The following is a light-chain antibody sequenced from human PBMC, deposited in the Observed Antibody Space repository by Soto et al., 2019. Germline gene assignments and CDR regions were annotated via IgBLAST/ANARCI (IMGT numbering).Light chain of an antibody. J-gene: IGLJ1*01. V-gene: IGLV7-43*01. CDR3: LLYYGGAQV. CDR2: GAT. Sequence: QAVVTQEPSLTVSPGGTVTLTCASSTGAVTSGYYVSWLQQKPGRAPRALIYGATNKHSSTPARFSGSLLGGKAALTLSGVHPEDEADYYCLLYYGGAQVFGTGTKLTVL. CDR1: TGAVTSGYY.